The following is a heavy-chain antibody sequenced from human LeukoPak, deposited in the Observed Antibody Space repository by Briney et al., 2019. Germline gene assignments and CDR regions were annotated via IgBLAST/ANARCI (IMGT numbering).Heavy chain of an antibody. Sequence: GGSLRLSCAASGFIFSSYSMNWVRQAPGKGLEWVSFIDSTSTYIHYADSVKGRFTISRDNAKNSLYLQMNSLRAEDTALYYCAKDIGGYSYGWGYFDYWGQGTLVTVSS. CDR1: GFIFSSYS. V-gene: IGHV3-21*04. J-gene: IGHJ4*02. CDR3: AKDIGGYSYGWGYFDY. D-gene: IGHD5-18*01. CDR2: IDSTSTYI.